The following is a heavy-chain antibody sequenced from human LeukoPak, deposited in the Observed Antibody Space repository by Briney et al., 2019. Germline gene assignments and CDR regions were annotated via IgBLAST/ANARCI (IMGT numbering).Heavy chain of an antibody. Sequence: SETLSLTCTVSGGSISSYYWSWIRQPPGKGLEWIGYIYYSGSTNYNPSLKSRVTISVDTSKNQFSLKLSSVTAADTAVYYCARGGPLNWLDPWGQGTLVTVSS. CDR3: ARGGPLNWLDP. CDR2: IYYSGST. V-gene: IGHV4-59*01. CDR1: GGSISSYY. J-gene: IGHJ5*02. D-gene: IGHD3-16*02.